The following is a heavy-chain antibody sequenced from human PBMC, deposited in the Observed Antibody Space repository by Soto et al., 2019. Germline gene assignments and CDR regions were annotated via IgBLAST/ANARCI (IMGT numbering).Heavy chain of an antibody. Sequence: SETLSLTCTVSGGSISSYYWSWIRQPPGKGLEWIGYIYYSGSTNYNPSLKSRVTISVDTSKNQFSLKLSSVTAADTAVYYCARLALGATTSYFDYWGQGTLVTVS. D-gene: IGHD1-26*01. CDR1: GGSISSYY. V-gene: IGHV4-59*01. CDR2: IYYSGST. J-gene: IGHJ4*02. CDR3: ARLALGATTSYFDY.